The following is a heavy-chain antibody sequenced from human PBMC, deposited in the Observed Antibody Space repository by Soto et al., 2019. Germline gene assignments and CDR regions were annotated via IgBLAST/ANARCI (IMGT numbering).Heavy chain of an antibody. CDR1: GVYINNYY. Sequence: SDTLSLTCTVSGVYINNYYWTWIRQPPGKRLEWIEAIYYTGSTTYNPSLRSRVTFSVDTSKNQFSLSLTSVTAADTAVYFCAKVVSGGHFDYWGQGTLVTVSS. CDR2: IYYTGST. V-gene: IGHV4-59*07. J-gene: IGHJ4*02. CDR3: AKVVSGGHFDY. D-gene: IGHD3-16*01.